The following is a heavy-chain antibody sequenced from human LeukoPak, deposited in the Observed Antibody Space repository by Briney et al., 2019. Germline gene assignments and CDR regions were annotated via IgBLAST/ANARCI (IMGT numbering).Heavy chain of an antibody. CDR1: GGTFSSYA. V-gene: IGHV1-69*04. CDR3: ARDHCSSTSCYAWVYYYYYGMDV. D-gene: IGHD2-2*01. J-gene: IGHJ6*02. CDR2: IIPILGIA. Sequence: GASVKVSCKASGGTFSSYAISWVRQAPGQGLEWMGRIIPILGIANYAQKFQGRVTITADKSTSTAYMELSSLRSEDTAVYYCARDHCSSTSCYAWVYYYYYGMDVWGQGTTVTVSS.